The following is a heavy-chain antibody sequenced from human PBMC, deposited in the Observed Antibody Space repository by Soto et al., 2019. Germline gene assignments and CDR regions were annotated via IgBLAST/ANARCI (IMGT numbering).Heavy chain of an antibody. Sequence: PSETLSLTCTVSGGSISSSSYYCGWIRQPPGKGLEWIGSIYYSGSTYYNPFLKSRVTISVDTSKNQFSLKLSSVTAADTAVYYCADSSGYYWYFDLWGRGTLVTVSS. CDR3: ADSSGYYWYFDL. J-gene: IGHJ2*01. V-gene: IGHV4-39*01. CDR1: GGSISSSSYY. D-gene: IGHD3-22*01. CDR2: IYYSGST.